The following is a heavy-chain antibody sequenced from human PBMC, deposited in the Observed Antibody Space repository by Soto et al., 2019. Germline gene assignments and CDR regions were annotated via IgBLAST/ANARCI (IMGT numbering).Heavy chain of an antibody. CDR1: GFTFSSYG. D-gene: IGHD3-3*01. J-gene: IGHJ4*02. CDR3: AKDQAGLTIFGVPFDY. CDR2: ISYDGSNK. Sequence: QVQLVESGGGVVQPGRSLRLSCAASGFTFSSYGMHWVRQAPGKGLAWVAVISYDGSNKYYADSVKGRFTISRDNSKNTLYLQMNSLRAEDTAVYYCAKDQAGLTIFGVPFDYWGQGTLVTVSS. V-gene: IGHV3-30*18.